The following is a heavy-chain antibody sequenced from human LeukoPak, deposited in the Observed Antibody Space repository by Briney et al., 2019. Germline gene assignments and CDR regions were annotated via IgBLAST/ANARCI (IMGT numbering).Heavy chain of an antibody. V-gene: IGHV3-23*01. CDR1: GFTFSIYA. D-gene: IGHD6-19*01. CDR2: ISGSGDST. CDR3: AKHSSDSDAFDI. Sequence: GGSLRLSCAASGFTFSIYAISWVRQAPGKGLEWVSAISGSGDSTYYADSVKGRFTISRDNSKNTLYLQMNSLRAEDTAVYYCAKHSSDSDAFDIWGQGTMVTVSS. J-gene: IGHJ3*02.